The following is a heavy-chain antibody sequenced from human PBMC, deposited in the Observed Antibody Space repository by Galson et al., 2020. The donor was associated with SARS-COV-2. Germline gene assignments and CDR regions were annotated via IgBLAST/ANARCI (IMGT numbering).Heavy chain of an antibody. V-gene: IGHV5-51*01. Sequence: GESLKIPCKSSGYSFTSHWNGWVRQMSGKGLEWMGIIYPGDSDTRYGPSFQGQVTIPPDKSLSTAYLQWSGLEASDTALYYCARQKLWFGEVYTLWGQGTLVTVSS. D-gene: IGHD3-10*01. CDR3: ARQKLWFGEVYTL. J-gene: IGHJ4*02. CDR1: GYSFTSHW. CDR2: IYPGDSDT.